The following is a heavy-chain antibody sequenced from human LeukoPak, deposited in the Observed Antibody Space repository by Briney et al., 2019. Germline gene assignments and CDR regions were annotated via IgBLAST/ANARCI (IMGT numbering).Heavy chain of an antibody. CDR1: GFTVTNNY. CDR3: AREGYASGTRYGMDV. D-gene: IGHD3-10*01. CDR2: IYAGGTT. V-gene: IGHV3-66*01. Sequence: GGSLRLSCAASGFTVTNNYMSWLRQAPGKGLEWVSVIYAGGTTSYADSVKGRFTISRDSSKNTLYLQTNSLRAEDTAVYYCAREGYASGTRYGMDVWGQGTTVTVSS. J-gene: IGHJ6*02.